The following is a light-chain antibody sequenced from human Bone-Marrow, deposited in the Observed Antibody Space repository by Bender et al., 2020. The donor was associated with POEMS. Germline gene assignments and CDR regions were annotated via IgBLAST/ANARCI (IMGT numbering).Light chain of an antibody. V-gene: IGLV2-23*02. CDR3: CSYAGSLRL. CDR2: EVN. J-gene: IGLJ2*01. CDR1: RSDIGSYNL. Sequence: QSALTQPASVSGSPGQSITISCTGTRSDIGSYNLVSWYQQHPGKAPKLMIYEVNKRPSGVPDRFSGSKSGNTASLTISGLQAEDEADYYCCSYAGSLRLFGGGTKLTVL.